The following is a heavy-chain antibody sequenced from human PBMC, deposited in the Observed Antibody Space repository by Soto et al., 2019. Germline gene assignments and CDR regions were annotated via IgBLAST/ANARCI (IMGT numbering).Heavy chain of an antibody. Sequence: SETLSLTCTVSGVSITDYHWSWIRQSPGRGLEWIGYIFSRGTPNYNPSLKSRVTISVDTSKNQFSLKLSSVTAADTAVYYCARGSTMSRGMDVWGQGTTVTVSS. CDR2: IFSRGTP. D-gene: IGHD3-10*02. CDR3: ARGSTMSRGMDV. J-gene: IGHJ6*02. V-gene: IGHV4-59*12. CDR1: GVSITDYH.